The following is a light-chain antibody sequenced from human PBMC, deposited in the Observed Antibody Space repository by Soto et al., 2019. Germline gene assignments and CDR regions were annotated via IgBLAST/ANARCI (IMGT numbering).Light chain of an antibody. V-gene: IGKV1-5*03. CDR3: QQYKSYPYT. CDR2: KAS. Sequence: GDRVTITCRASQSISIWLAWYQQKPGKAPKLLIYKASSLESGVPSRFSGSGSGTEFTLTINSLQPDDFATYYCQQYKSYPYTFGQGTKLEIK. J-gene: IGKJ2*01. CDR1: QSISIW.